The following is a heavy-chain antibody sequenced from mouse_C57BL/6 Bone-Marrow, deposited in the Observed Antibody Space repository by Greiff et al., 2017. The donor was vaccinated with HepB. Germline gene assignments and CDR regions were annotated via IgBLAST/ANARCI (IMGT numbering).Heavy chain of an antibody. CDR2: INPNNGGT. CDR3: ARWGSSSSYWYFDV. J-gene: IGHJ1*03. CDR1: GYTFTDYN. V-gene: IGHV1-18*01. Sequence: EVQLQQSGPELVKPGASVKIPCKASGYTFTDYNMDWVKQSHGQSLEWIGDINPNNGGTIYNQKFKGKATLTVDKSSSTAYMELRSLTSEDTAVYYCARWGSSSSYWYFDVWGTGTTVTVSS. D-gene: IGHD1-1*01.